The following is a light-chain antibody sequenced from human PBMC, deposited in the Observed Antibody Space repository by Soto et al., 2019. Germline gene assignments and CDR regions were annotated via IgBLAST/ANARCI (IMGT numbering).Light chain of an antibody. CDR3: QHYNNWPPWT. CDR1: QSVSSN. J-gene: IGKJ1*01. V-gene: IGKV3-15*01. Sequence: EIVMTQSPATLSVSPREGATLSCRASQSVSSNLAWYQQKPGQAPRLLIYAASTRATGIPARFSGSGSGTEFTLTISSLQSEDFAVYYCQHYNNWPPWTFGQGTKVEIK. CDR2: AAS.